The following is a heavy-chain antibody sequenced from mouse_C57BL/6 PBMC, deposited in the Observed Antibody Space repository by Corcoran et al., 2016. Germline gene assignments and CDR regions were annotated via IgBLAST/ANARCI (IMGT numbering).Heavy chain of an antibody. V-gene: IGHV9-3*01. CDR1: GYTFTTYG. Sequence: IQLVQSGPELKKPGETVKISCKASGYTFTTYGMSWVKQAPGKGLKWMGWINTYSGVPTYADDFKGRFAFSLETSASTAYLQINNLKNEDTATYFCAREGIYDGHYGGYWGQGTTLTVSS. J-gene: IGHJ2*01. D-gene: IGHD2-3*01. CDR3: AREGIYDGHYGGY. CDR2: INTYSGVP.